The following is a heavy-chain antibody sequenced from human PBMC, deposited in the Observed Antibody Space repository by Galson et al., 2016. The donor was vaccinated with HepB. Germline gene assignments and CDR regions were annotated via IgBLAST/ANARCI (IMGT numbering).Heavy chain of an antibody. CDR3: ARGQLTFDY. Sequence: SVKVSCKASGYTFTNYAMHWVRQAPGQRLEWMGWISAGNGNTKYSQKFQGRVTITRDTSASTAHMELSSLRSEDTAVYYCARGQLTFDYWGQGTLVTVSS. V-gene: IGHV1-3*01. CDR1: GYTFTNYA. J-gene: IGHJ4*02. CDR2: ISAGNGNT. D-gene: IGHD6-13*01.